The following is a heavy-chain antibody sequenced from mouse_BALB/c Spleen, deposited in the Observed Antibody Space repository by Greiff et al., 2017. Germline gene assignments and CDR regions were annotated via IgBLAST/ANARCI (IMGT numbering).Heavy chain of an antibody. CDR3: ARIGSHYAMDY. V-gene: IGHV2-2*02. CDR1: GFSLTSYG. J-gene: IGHJ4*01. Sequence: QVQLQQSGPGLVQPSQSLSITCTVSGFSLTSYGVHWVRQSPGKGLEWLGVIWSGGSTDYNAAFISRLSISKDNSKSQVFFKMNSLQANDTAIYYCARIGSHYAMDYWGQGTSVTVSS. CDR2: IWSGGST. D-gene: IGHD3-1*01.